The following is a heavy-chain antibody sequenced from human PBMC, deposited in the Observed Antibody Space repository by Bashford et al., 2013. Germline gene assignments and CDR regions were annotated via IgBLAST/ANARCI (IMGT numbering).Heavy chain of an antibody. J-gene: IGHJ4*02. V-gene: IGHV3-48*03. CDR2: ISSSGSTI. Sequence: GGSLRLSCAASGFTFSSYEMNWVRQAPGKGLEWVSYISSSGSTIYYADSVKGRFTISRDNAKNSLYLQMNSLRAEDTAVYYCTTGRVTAMESAYWGQGTLVTVSS. CDR3: TTGRVTAMESAY. D-gene: IGHD5-18*01. CDR1: GFTFSSYE.